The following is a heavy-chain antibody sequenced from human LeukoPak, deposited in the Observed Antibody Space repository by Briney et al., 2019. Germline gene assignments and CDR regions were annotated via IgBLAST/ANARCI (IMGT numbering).Heavy chain of an antibody. Sequence: ASVKVSCKASGYTFSNYGINWVRQAPGQGLEWMGWISAYNGVTKSAQNLQGRVTMTTGTSTSTAYMELRNLRSDDTAVYYCARWDRGTNSELDFWGQGTLLIVSS. CDR3: ARWDRGTNSELDF. V-gene: IGHV1-18*01. CDR1: GYTFSNYG. J-gene: IGHJ4*02. D-gene: IGHD1-26*01. CDR2: ISAYNGVT.